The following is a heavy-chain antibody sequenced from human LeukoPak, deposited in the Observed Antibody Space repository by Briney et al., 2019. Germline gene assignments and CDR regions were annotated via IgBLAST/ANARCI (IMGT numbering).Heavy chain of an antibody. CDR2: IYYSGST. CDR3: TSLGDRRVNPRQ. V-gene: IGHV4-39*01. J-gene: IGHJ4*02. CDR1: GGSISSSSYY. D-gene: IGHD3-10*01. Sequence: SETLSLTCTVSGGSISSSSYYWGWIRQPPGKGLEWIGSIYYSGSTYYNPSLKSRVTISVDTSKNQFSLKLSSVTAADTAVYYCTSLGDRRVNPRQWGERALGTVSS.